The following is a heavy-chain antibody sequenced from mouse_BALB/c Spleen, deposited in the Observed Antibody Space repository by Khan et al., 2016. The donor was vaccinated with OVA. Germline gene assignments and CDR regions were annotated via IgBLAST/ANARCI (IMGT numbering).Heavy chain of an antibody. CDR2: ISDLAYTI. J-gene: IGHJ3*01. D-gene: IGHD1-2*01. V-gene: IGHV5-15*02. CDR1: GFTFSDYG. CDR3: ARGGGTAPFAY. Sequence: EVELVESGGGLVQPGGSRKLSCAASGFTFSDYGMAWVRQAPGKGPEWVAFISDLAYTIYYGDAVKGRVTISRENAKNTTYLEMSSLRSEDTASYYFARGGGTAPFAYWGRGTLVTVSA.